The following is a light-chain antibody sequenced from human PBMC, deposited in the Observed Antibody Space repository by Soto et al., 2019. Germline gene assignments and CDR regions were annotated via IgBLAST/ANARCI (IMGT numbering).Light chain of an antibody. CDR3: QSFDNGVGHWV. CDR1: SSDIGSYSF. V-gene: IGLV1-40*01. J-gene: IGLJ3*02. Sequence: QSVLTQPPSVSGAPGQRVTISCTGISSDIGSYSFVHWYQQLPGTAPKLLIYGDTNRPSGVPDRFSAPKSGTSASLVITGLQAEDEADYFCQSFDNGVGHWVFGGGTKLTVL. CDR2: GDT.